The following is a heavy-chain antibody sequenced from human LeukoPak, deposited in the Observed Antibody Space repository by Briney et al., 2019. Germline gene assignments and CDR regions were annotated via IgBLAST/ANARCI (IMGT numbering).Heavy chain of an antibody. Sequence: GGSLRLSCAASGFYFGEYWMSWVRQAPGKGLEWVASIKLDGRENYYLDSVKGRSTISRDNAKNSLHLQLNSLRAGDTAVYYCARGHYQLEVWGQGTTVVVSS. CDR3: ARGHYQLEV. CDR1: GFYFGEYW. V-gene: IGHV3-7*01. CDR2: IKLDGREN. D-gene: IGHD1-26*01. J-gene: IGHJ6*02.